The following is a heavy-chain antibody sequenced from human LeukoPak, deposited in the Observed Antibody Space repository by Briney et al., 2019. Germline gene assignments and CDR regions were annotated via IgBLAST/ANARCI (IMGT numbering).Heavy chain of an antibody. Sequence: GGSLRLSCAASGFTFSNAWMSWVRQAPGPGLEWVGRIKSKTDGGTTDYAAPVKGSFIISRDDSKNTLYLQMNSLKAEDTGVYYCPTVVVVTAIHYYCMDVWGQGTTVTVPS. D-gene: IGHD2-21*02. CDR2: IKSKTDGGTT. CDR1: GFTFSNAW. V-gene: IGHV3-15*01. CDR3: PTVVVVTAIHYYCMDV. J-gene: IGHJ6*02.